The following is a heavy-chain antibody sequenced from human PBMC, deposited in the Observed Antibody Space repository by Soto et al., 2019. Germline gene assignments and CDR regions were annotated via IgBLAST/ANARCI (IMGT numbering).Heavy chain of an antibody. CDR3: ARDGGRHSGGIEY. CDR1: RGTFSSYS. D-gene: IGHD1-26*01. CDR2: TIPIFGTA. Sequence: QVQLVQSGAEVKKPGSSVKVSCKASRGTFSSYSINWVRQAPGQGLEWMGETIPIFGTANYAQKFQGRVTITADESTSTAYMELSSLRSEDTAVYYCARDGGRHSGGIEYWGQGTLVTVSS. J-gene: IGHJ4*02. V-gene: IGHV1-69*01.